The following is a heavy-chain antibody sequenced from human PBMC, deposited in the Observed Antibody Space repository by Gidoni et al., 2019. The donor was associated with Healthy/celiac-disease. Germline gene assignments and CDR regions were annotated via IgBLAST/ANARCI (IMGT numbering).Heavy chain of an antibody. J-gene: IGHJ4*02. Sequence: EVQLVESGGGLVQPGGSLSLSCAASGFTFSSYWMSWVRQAPGKGLEWVANKKQDGSEKYYVDSVKGRFTISRDNAKNSLYLQMNSLRAEDTAVYYCARDRGSGWYKDAVPFGYWGQGTLVTVSS. CDR3: ARDRGSGWYKDAVPFGY. D-gene: IGHD6-19*01. CDR2: KKQDGSEK. V-gene: IGHV3-7*01. CDR1: GFTFSSYW.